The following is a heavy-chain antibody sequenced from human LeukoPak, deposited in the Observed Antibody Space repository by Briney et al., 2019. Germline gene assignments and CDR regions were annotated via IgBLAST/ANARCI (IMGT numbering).Heavy chain of an antibody. J-gene: IGHJ5*02. D-gene: IGHD3-10*01. CDR3: ARATPYYYGSGSSRFDP. Sequence: PSETLSLTCTVSGGSISSSSYYWGWLRQPPGKGLEWIGYIYYSGSTNYNPSLKSRVTISVDTSKNQFSLKLSSVTAADTAVYYCARATPYYYGSGSSRFDPWGQGTLVTVSS. CDR1: GGSISSSSYY. V-gene: IGHV4-61*05. CDR2: IYYSGST.